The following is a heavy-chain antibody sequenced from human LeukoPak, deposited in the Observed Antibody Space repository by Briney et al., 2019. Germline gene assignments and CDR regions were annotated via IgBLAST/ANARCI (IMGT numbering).Heavy chain of an antibody. J-gene: IGHJ3*02. CDR2: ISSSGSTI. Sequence: GGSLRLSCAASGFTFSSYEMNWVRQAPGKGLEWVTYISSSGSTIYYADSVKGRFTISRDNAKNSLFLQMNSLRAEDTAVYYCARAGRYSYDSSGYYYDAIDIWGQGTMVTVSS. CDR3: ARAGRYSYDSSGYYYDAIDI. V-gene: IGHV3-48*03. CDR1: GFTFSSYE. D-gene: IGHD3-22*01.